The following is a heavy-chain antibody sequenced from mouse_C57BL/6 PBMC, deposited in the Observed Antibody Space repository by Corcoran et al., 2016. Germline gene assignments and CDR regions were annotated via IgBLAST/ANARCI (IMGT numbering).Heavy chain of an antibody. CDR3: ARGGGNYRYFDV. CDR1: GYTFTDYY. CDR2: INPYNGGT. J-gene: IGHJ1*03. D-gene: IGHD1-1*02. V-gene: IGHV1-19*01. Sequence: EVQLQQSGPVLVKPGASVKMSCKASGYTFTDYYMNWVKQSHGKSLEWIGVINPYNGGTSYNQKFKGKATLTADKSSSTAYMQLSSLTSEDSAVYFCARGGGNYRYFDVWGTGTTVTVSS.